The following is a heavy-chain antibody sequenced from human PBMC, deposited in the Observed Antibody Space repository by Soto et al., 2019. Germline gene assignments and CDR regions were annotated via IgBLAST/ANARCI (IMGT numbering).Heavy chain of an antibody. CDR2: ISYDGSST. CDR3: AKISPEYQLLVSGMDV. J-gene: IGHJ6*02. Sequence: GGALRLSCAASGFTFSNYGMHWVRQAPGKGLDWVAVISYDGSSTYYADSVKGRFTISRENSKNTLYLQMNSLRAEDTAFYYYAKISPEYQLLVSGMDVCGQVTTVTVSS. D-gene: IGHD2-2*01. V-gene: IGHV3-30*18. CDR1: GFTFSNYG.